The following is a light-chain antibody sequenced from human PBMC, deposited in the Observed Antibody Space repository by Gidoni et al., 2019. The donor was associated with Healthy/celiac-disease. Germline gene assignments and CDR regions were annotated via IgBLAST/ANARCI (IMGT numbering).Light chain of an antibody. CDR3: QQYNNWPRT. CDR2: GAS. CDR1: QSVSSN. J-gene: IGKJ1*01. Sequence: DIVMTQSPATLSVSPGERATLSCRASQSVSSNLAWYQQKPGQAPRLLIYGASTRATGIPARFSGSWSGTEFTLTISSLQSEDFAVYYCQQYNNWPRTFGQGTKVEIK. V-gene: IGKV3-15*01.